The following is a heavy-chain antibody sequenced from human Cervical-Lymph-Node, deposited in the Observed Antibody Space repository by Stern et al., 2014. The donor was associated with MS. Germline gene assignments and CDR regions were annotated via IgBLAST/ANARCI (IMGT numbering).Heavy chain of an antibody. CDR2: IVPMVGTP. D-gene: IGHD4/OR15-4a*01. Sequence: QVQLVQSGAEVKKPGSSVKVSCKASGGTFSSDAFSWVRQAPGQGLEWMGGIVPMVGTPNYAQKFQGRVTITADESTSTAYMELSSLTSEDTALYYCASGSVSMVTPAYWGQGTLVTVSS. CDR1: GGTFSSDA. V-gene: IGHV1-69*01. J-gene: IGHJ4*02. CDR3: ASGSVSMVTPAY.